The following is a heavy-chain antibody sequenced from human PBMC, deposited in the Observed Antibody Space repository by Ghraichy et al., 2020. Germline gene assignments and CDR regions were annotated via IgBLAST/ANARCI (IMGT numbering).Heavy chain of an antibody. Sequence: GGSLRLSCAASGFTFSSYAIHWVRQAPGKGLEWVAVISYDGSNKYYADSVKGRFTISRDNSKNTLYLQMNSLRAEDTAVYYCARDDYYDSSGYYLYYFDYWGQGTLVTVSS. V-gene: IGHV3-30-3*01. CDR3: ARDDYYDSSGYYLYYFDY. CDR2: ISYDGSNK. D-gene: IGHD3-22*01. CDR1: GFTFSSYA. J-gene: IGHJ4*02.